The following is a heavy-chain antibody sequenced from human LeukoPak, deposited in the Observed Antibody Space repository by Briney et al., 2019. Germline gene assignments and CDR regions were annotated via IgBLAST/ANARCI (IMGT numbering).Heavy chain of an antibody. J-gene: IGHJ4*02. CDR3: AREKGIDSSGYYYSHPIDY. V-gene: IGHV4-59*01. CDR2: IYYSGST. Sequence: SETLSLTCTVSGGSISSYYWSWLRQPPGKGLEWIGYIYYSGSTNYNPSLKSRVTITVDTSKNTFSLKLSSVTAADTAVYYCAREKGIDSSGYYYSHPIDYWGQGTLVTVSS. CDR1: GGSISSYY. D-gene: IGHD3-22*01.